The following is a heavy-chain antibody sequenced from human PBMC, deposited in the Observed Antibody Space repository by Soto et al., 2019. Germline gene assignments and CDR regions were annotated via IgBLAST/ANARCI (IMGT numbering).Heavy chain of an antibody. D-gene: IGHD3-22*01. CDR2: IYPGDSDT. J-gene: IGHJ3*02. Sequence: PGESLKISCKGSGYSFTSYWIGWVRQMPGKGLEWKGIIYPGDSDTRYSPSFKDQVTISADKSISTAKLKWSSLKASDTAMYYCARQFYYDSSGAFDIWGQGTMVPVSS. CDR3: ARQFYYDSSGAFDI. V-gene: IGHV5-51*01. CDR1: GYSFTSYW.